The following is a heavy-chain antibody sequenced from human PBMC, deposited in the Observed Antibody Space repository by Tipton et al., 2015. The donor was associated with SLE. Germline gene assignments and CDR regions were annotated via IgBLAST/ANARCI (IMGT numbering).Heavy chain of an antibody. CDR3: ARPAVATTGTFDY. J-gene: IGHJ4*02. Sequence: TLSLTCTVSGGSVSSSSKYWAWIRQPPGKGLEWIGSIYYTGTTTYYNSFLKSRVTISQDTSKNQFSLRLTSVTAADTAVYYCARPAVATTGTFDYWGQGTLVTVSS. D-gene: IGHD6-19*01. CDR1: GGSVSSSSKY. V-gene: IGHV4-39*07. CDR2: IYYTGTTT.